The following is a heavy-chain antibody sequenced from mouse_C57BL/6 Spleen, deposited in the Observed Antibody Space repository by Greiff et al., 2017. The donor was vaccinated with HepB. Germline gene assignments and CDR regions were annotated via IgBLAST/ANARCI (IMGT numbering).Heavy chain of an antibody. Sequence: QVHVKQSGAELARPGASVKLSCKASGYTFTSYGISWVKQRTGQGLEWIGEIYPRSGNTYYNEKFKGKATLTADKSSSTAYMELRSLTSEDSAVYFCAEGVRRGAMDYWGQGTSVTVSS. CDR1: GYTFTSYG. CDR2: IYPRSGNT. CDR3: AEGVRRGAMDY. J-gene: IGHJ4*01. D-gene: IGHD2-14*01. V-gene: IGHV1-81*01.